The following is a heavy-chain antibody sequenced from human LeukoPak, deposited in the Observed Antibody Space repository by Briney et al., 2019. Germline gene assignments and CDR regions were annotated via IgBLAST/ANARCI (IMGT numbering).Heavy chain of an antibody. D-gene: IGHD6-19*01. CDR2: INHSGST. CDR3: AREGWQWLVYAFDI. V-gene: IGHV4-34*01. CDR1: GGSFSGYY. J-gene: IGHJ3*02. Sequence: PSETLSLTCAVYGGSFSGYYWSWIRQPPGKGLEWIGEINHSGSTNYNPSLKSRVTISVDTSKNQFSLKLSSVTAADTAVYYCAREGWQWLVYAFDIWGQGTMVTVSS.